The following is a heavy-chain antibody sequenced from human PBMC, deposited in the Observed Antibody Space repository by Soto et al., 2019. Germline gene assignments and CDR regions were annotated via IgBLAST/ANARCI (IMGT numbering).Heavy chain of an antibody. J-gene: IGHJ6*02. CDR3: ARGTDYNGMDV. V-gene: IGHV4-4*02. CDR1: GGSISSSNW. CDR2: IFHSGST. Sequence: SETLSLTCAVSGGSISSSNWWSWVRQPPGKGLEWIGEIFHSGSTNYNPSLKSRVTISLDKSKNQFSLKLSSVTAADTAVYYCARGTDYNGMDVWGQGTTVTVSS.